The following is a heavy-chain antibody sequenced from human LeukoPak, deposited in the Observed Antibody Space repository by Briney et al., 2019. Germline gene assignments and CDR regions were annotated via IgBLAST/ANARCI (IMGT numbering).Heavy chain of an antibody. J-gene: IGHJ6*02. CDR3: ASGWLQLGYYYGMDV. CDR2: IIPIFGTA. D-gene: IGHD5-24*01. V-gene: IGHV1-69*01. Sequence: SVKVSCKASGGTFSSYAISWVRQAPGQGLEWMGGIIPIFGTANYAQKFQGRVTITADESTSTAYMELGSLRSEDTAVYYCASGWLQLGYYYGMDVWGQGTTVTVSS. CDR1: GGTFSSYA.